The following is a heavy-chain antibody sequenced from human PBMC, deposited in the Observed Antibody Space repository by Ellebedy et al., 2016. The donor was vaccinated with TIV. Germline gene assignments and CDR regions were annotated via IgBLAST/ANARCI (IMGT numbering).Heavy chain of an antibody. J-gene: IGHJ3*02. Sequence: GESLKISCAASGFTFVSHAMTWVRQAPGTGLEWVSAINGRGGTTYYADSVKGRFAISRDNSQSTLYLQMNSLRVEDTAVYYCARTLHSGGNAFEIWGQGTMVTVSS. CDR1: GFTFVSHA. V-gene: IGHV3-23*01. CDR3: ARTLHSGGNAFEI. D-gene: IGHD3-10*01. CDR2: INGRGGTT.